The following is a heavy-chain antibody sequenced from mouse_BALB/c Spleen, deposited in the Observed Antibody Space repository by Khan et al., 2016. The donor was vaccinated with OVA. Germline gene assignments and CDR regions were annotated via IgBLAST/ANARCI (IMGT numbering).Heavy chain of an antibody. CDR3: ARAYYGNYREAMDY. CDR1: GFSLTGYG. D-gene: IGHD2-10*01. V-gene: IGHV2-6-7*01. J-gene: IGHJ4*01. CDR2: IWGDGST. Sequence: VELVESGPGLVAPSQSLSITCTVSGFSLTGYGVNWVRQPPGKGLEWLGMIWGDGSTDYNSALKSRLNLSKDNSKSQVFLKMNSLQTDDTARYXCARAYYGNYREAMDYWGQGTSVTVSS.